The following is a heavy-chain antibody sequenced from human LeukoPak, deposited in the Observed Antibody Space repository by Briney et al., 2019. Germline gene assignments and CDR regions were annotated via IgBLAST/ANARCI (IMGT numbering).Heavy chain of an antibody. D-gene: IGHD3-16*01. CDR3: ARGGFEGLGDDFRFDP. J-gene: IGHJ5*02. Sequence: SETLSPTCTVAGDSTSTYYGRWIRQPAEKVLEWIGYIHYKVTSDYNPSFKSQVTISVDTSKTQSSLKFTPVTATDTAVFSCARGGFEGLGDDFRFDPWGQGTLVTVSS. V-gene: IGHV4-59*01. CDR1: GDSTSTYY. CDR2: IHYKVTS.